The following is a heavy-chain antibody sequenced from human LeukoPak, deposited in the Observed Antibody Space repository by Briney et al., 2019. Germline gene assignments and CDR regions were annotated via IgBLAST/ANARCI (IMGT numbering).Heavy chain of an antibody. CDR1: GFTFSTYS. J-gene: IGHJ4*02. CDR2: ISSSSSTI. V-gene: IGHV3-48*02. Sequence: GGSLRLSCAASGFTFSTYSMNWVRQAPGKGLEWVSFISSSSSTIYYADSVKGRFNISRDNAKNSLYLQMSSLRDEDTAVYYCARDGGLVVVAAHFDYWGQGTLVTVSS. CDR3: ARDGGLVVVAAHFDY. D-gene: IGHD2-15*01.